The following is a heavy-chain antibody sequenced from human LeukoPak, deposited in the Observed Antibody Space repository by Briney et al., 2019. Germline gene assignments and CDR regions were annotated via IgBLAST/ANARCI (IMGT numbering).Heavy chain of an antibody. CDR2: VWPHGTNK. CDR3: ARGLQGFDY. CDR1: GFTFNTYG. Sequence: GGSLRLSCETSGFTFNTYGMHWVRQAPGKGLEWVAVVWPHGTNKYYADSVKGRFTISRDNYKNTLNLQMNSLRVEDTAVYHCARGLQGFDYWGQGTLVTVSS. J-gene: IGHJ4*02. V-gene: IGHV3-33*01.